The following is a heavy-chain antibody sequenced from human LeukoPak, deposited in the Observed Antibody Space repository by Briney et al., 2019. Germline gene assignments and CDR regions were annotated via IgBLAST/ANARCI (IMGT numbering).Heavy chain of an antibody. J-gene: IGHJ6*03. CDR1: GGSFSGYY. V-gene: IGHV4-34*01. Sequence: SETLSLTCAVYGGSFSGYYWSWIRQPPGKGLEWIGEINHSGSTNYNPSLKSRVTISVDTSKNQFSLKLSSVTAADTAVYYCARAPITMVRGVTLYYYYMDVWGKGTTVTVSS. CDR2: INHSGST. CDR3: ARAPITMVRGVTLYYYYMDV. D-gene: IGHD3-10*01.